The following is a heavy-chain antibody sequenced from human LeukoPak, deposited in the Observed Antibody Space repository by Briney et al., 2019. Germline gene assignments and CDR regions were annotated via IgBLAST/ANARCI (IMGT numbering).Heavy chain of an antibody. D-gene: IGHD3-10*01. CDR1: GFTFSNYA. CDR3: ARGPSGVFYMDV. V-gene: IGHV3-64*01. CDR2: ITGNGGST. J-gene: IGHJ6*03. Sequence: PGGSLRLSCAASGFTFSNYAMHWVRQAPGKGLEYVSAITGNGGSTYRANSVRGRFTISRDNSKNAVYLQMGSLRAEDMAAHYCARGPSGVFYMDVWGKGTTVTVSS.